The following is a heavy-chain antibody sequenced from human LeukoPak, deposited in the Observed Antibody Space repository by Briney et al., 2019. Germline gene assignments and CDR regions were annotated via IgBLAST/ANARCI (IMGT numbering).Heavy chain of an antibody. CDR2: IYYSGST. Sequence: PSETLSLTCTVSGGSISSYSWTWIRQPPGKGLEWIGSIYYSGSTNYNPSLKSRVTISVDTSKNQFSLKLSSVTAADTAVYYCVRDRVLGAFDIWGQATMVTVSS. J-gene: IGHJ3*02. D-gene: IGHD3-16*01. CDR3: VRDRVLGAFDI. CDR1: GGSISSYS. V-gene: IGHV4-59*13.